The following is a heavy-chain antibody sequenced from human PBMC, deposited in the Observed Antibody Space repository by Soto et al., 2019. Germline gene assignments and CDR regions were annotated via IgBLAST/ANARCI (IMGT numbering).Heavy chain of an antibody. CDR2: IYYSGST. V-gene: IGHV4-59*08. CDR1: GGSISSYY. CDR3: ALYSSGSSGYDQFYY. D-gene: IGHD5-12*01. J-gene: IGHJ4*02. Sequence: SETLSLTCTVSGGSISSYYWSWIRQPPGKGLEWIGYIYYSGSTNYNPSLKSRVTISVDTSKNQFSLKLSSVTAADTAVYYCALYSSGSSGYDQFYYWGKGSLVPVSS.